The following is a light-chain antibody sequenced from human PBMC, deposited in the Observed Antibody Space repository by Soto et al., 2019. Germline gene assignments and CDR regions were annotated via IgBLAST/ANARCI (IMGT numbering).Light chain of an antibody. J-gene: IGLJ1*01. Sequence: QSVLTQPPSASGTPGQRVTIPCSGSSSNIGSDFVYWYQQLPGTAPKLLIYHNYQRPSGVPDRFSGSKSGTSGSLAISDLRSEDEADYYCSAWDDSLSAYVFGAGTKLTVL. CDR3: SAWDDSLSAYV. CDR2: HNY. CDR1: SSNIGSDF. V-gene: IGLV1-47*01.